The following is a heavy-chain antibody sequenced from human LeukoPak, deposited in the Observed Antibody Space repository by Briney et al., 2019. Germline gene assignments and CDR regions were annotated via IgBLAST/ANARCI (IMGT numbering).Heavy chain of an antibody. V-gene: IGHV3-74*01. D-gene: IGHD4-23*01. CDR3: ARGRPQGNDY. CDR1: GFTFSGYW. J-gene: IGHJ4*02. Sequence: GGSLRLSCAASGFTFSGYWMHWVRQVPGKGLVWVSHIDRDGSSTTYADSVKGRFSISRDNAKNTLYLQMNSLRVEDTAVYYCARGRPQGNDYWGQGTLVTVSS. CDR2: IDRDGSST.